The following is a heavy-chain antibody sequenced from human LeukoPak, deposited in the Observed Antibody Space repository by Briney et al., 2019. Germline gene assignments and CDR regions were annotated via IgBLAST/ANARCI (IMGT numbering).Heavy chain of an antibody. J-gene: IGHJ4*02. CDR2: ISGSGAST. Sequence: GGSLRLSCAASGFTFSSYAMSWVRQAPGKGLEWVSGISGSGASTYYADSVKGRFTISRDNSKNTLYLQMNSLRAEDTAVYSCAKETDYNYIYYFDYWGQGTLVTASS. D-gene: IGHD5-24*01. V-gene: IGHV3-23*01. CDR1: GFTFSSYA. CDR3: AKETDYNYIYYFDY.